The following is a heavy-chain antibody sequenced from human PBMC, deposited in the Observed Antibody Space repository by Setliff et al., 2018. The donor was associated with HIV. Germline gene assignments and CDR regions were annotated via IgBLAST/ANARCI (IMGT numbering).Heavy chain of an antibody. CDR2: IYHSGIT. V-gene: IGHV4-4*02. CDR1: GGSISSSNW. CDR3: ATTPTLDSSGQAFDY. D-gene: IGHD3-22*01. Sequence: SETLSLTCAVSGGSISSSNWWSWVCQPPGKGLEWIGEIYHSGITNYNPSLKSRVTISVDKSKNQFSLKLSSVTAADTAVYYCATTPTLDSSGQAFDYWGQGTLVTVSS. J-gene: IGHJ4*02.